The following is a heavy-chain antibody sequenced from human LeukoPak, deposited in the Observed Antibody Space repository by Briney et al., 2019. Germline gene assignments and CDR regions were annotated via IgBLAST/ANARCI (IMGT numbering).Heavy chain of an antibody. CDR3: AKVGIVATWGSVADYYYYMDV. CDR2: MNPNSGNT. Sequence: ASVKVSCKASGYTFTSYDINWVRQATGQGLEWMGWMNPNSGNTGYAQKFQGRVTITRNTSISTAYMELSSLRSEDTALYYCAKVGIVATWGSVADYYYYMDVWGKGTTVTVSS. J-gene: IGHJ6*03. D-gene: IGHD5-12*01. V-gene: IGHV1-8*03. CDR1: GYTFTSYD.